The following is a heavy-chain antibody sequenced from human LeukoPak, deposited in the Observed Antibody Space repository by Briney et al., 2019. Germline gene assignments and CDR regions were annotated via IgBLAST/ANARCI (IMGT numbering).Heavy chain of an antibody. V-gene: IGHV1-69*13. CDR3: ARDNCDFWSSYCVYNWFDP. D-gene: IGHD3-3*01. CDR2: IIPIFGTA. J-gene: IGHJ5*02. CDR1: GGTFSSYA. Sequence: PRASVKVSCKASGGTFSSYAISWVRQAPGQGLEWMGGIIPIFGTANYAQKFQGRVTITADESTSTAYMELSSLRSEDTAVYYCARDNCDFWSSYCVYNWFDPWGQGTLVTVSS.